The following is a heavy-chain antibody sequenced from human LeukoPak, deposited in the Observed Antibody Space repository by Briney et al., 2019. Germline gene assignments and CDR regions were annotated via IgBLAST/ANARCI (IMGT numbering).Heavy chain of an antibody. V-gene: IGHV4-59*01. CDR2: IHYSGST. D-gene: IGHD3-3*02. Sequence: MPSETLSLTCTVSGGSISSYYWSWIRQPPGKGLEWIGYIHYSGSTNYNPSLKSRVTISVDTSKNQFSLKLSSVTAADTAVYYCARVVSFLDSWGQGTLVTVSS. CDR3: ARVVSFLDS. CDR1: GGSISSYY. J-gene: IGHJ4*02.